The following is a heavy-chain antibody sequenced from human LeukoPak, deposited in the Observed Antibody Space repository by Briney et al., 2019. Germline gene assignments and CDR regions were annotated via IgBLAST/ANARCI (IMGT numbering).Heavy chain of an antibody. V-gene: IGHV3-23*01. CDR3: AKDTAQGSAFDI. J-gene: IGHJ3*02. D-gene: IGHD5-18*01. CDR2: ISGSGGST. CDR1: GFTFSSYA. Sequence: GGSLRLSCAASGFTFSSYAMSWVRQAPGKGLEWVSAISGSGGSTYYADSVKGRFTISRDNSKNTLYLQMNSLRAGDTAVYYCAKDTAQGSAFDIWGQGTMVTVSS.